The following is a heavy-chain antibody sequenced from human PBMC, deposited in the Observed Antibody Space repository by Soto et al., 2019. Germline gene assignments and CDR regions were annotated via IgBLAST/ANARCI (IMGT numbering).Heavy chain of an antibody. Sequence: ASVKVSCKASGYTFTSYYMHWVRQAPGQGLEWMGIINPSGGSTSYAQKFQGRVTMTRDTSTSTVYMELSSLRSEDTAVYYCARDVEAMVTFGPSIVCGMDVWGQGTTVTVS. CDR2: INPSGGST. D-gene: IGHD5-18*01. CDR3: ARDVEAMVTFGPSIVCGMDV. CDR1: GYTFTSYY. V-gene: IGHV1-46*01. J-gene: IGHJ6*02.